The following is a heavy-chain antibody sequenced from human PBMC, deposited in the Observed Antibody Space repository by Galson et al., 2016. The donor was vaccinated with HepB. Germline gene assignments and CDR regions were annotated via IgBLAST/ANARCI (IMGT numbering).Heavy chain of an antibody. V-gene: IGHV3-11*04. J-gene: IGHJ6*02. Sequence: SLRLSCAASRFTFSDYYMSWIRQAPGKGLEFVSYISSSGDTIYYADSVKGRFTISRDNTKNSLYLQMNSLRAEDTAVYYCAREDAYNFGGPRPNYGMDVWGQGTTVTASS. CDR1: RFTFSDYY. CDR2: ISSSGDTI. D-gene: IGHD5-24*01. CDR3: AREDAYNFGGPRPNYGMDV.